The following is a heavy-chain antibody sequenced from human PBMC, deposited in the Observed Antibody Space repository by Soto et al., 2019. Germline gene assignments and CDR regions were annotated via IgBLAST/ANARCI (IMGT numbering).Heavy chain of an antibody. Sequence: QVQLVQSGAEVKKPGASVKVSCKASGYTFTSYAMHWVRQAPGQRLEWMGWINAGNGNTKYSQKFQGRVTITRDASESTAYMELSSLRSEDTAVYYCARDLILRYFDWLAPYYMDVWGKGTTVTVSS. CDR2: INAGNGNT. D-gene: IGHD3-9*01. V-gene: IGHV1-3*01. CDR1: GYTFTSYA. CDR3: ARDLILRYFDWLAPYYMDV. J-gene: IGHJ6*03.